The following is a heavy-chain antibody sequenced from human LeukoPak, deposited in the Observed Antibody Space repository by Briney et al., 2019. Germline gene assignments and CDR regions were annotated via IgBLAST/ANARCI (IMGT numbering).Heavy chain of an antibody. J-gene: IGHJ4*02. CDR3: ARVHELYRDY. Sequence: GGSLRLSCAASGFTFSSYTMNWVRQAPGRGLEWVSSISSGSSYKYFADSVKGRFTISRDNAKNSLYLQMNSLRADDTAVYYCARVHELYRDYWGQGTLVTVSS. CDR2: ISSGSSYK. D-gene: IGHD2-8*01. CDR1: GFTFSSYT. V-gene: IGHV3-21*06.